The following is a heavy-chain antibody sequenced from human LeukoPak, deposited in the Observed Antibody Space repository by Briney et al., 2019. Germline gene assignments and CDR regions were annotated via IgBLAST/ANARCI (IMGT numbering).Heavy chain of an antibody. CDR1: DDAINTTAYY. CDR2: IFYNGDT. CDR3: ARHFRFIGFGELLAFDT. J-gene: IGHJ4*02. D-gene: IGHD3-10*01. V-gene: IGHV4-39*01. Sequence: PSETLSLTCSVSDDAINTTAYYWGWVRQSPGKGLEWIGSIFYNGDTYYDPSLKSRISISIDTSKNQFSLNLNSMTAADSGVYYCARHFRFIGFGELLAFDTWGQGTRVIVSS.